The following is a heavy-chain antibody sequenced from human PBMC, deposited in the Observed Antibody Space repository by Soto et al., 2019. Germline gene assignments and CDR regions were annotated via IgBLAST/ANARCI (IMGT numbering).Heavy chain of an antibody. V-gene: IGHV1-18*01. J-gene: IGHJ6*03. CDR1: GYTFTSYG. Sequence: ASVKVSCKASGYTFTSYGISWVRQAPGQGLEWMGWISAYNGNTNYAQKLQGRVTMTTDTSTSTAYMELRSLRSDDTAVYYCARGAYCSGGSCYPEGFYYMDVWGKGTTVTVSS. CDR3: ARGAYCSGGSCYPEGFYYMDV. CDR2: ISAYNGNT. D-gene: IGHD2-15*01.